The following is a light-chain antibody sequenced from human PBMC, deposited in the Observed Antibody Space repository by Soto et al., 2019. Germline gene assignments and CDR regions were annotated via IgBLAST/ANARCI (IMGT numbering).Light chain of an antibody. Sequence: DIQMSQSPSTLSASVGDRVTITCRASRSLTRWLAWYQQKPGRAPKLLIYETSILQSGVPSRFSGSWSGTDFTLTISGVQPDDIATYYCQQYSTFWTFGQGTRVEVK. J-gene: IGKJ1*01. CDR2: ETS. V-gene: IGKV1-5*03. CDR3: QQYSTFWT. CDR1: RSLTRW.